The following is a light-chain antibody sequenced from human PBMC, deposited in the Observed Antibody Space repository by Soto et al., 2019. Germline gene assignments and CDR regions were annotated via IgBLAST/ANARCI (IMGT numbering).Light chain of an antibody. CDR1: RSVPIAY. V-gene: IGKV3-20*01. J-gene: IGKJ2*01. CDR2: GAS. CDR3: QQLGASPFT. Sequence: DIVLTQSPATLSLSPGERATLSCRASRSVPIAYLAWSTHKPGQAPRLLIFGASNRATGIPDRFSGSGSGTDCTLTFCRLETEDFSVYYCQQLGASPFTFGLGTRLQLK.